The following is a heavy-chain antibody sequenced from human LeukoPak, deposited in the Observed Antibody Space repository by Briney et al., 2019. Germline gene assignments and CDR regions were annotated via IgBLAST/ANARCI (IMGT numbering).Heavy chain of an antibody. D-gene: IGHD3-3*01. CDR3: AKDRSFWSGYYSRRFDP. CDR2: ISGSGGST. J-gene: IGHJ5*02. V-gene: IGHV3-23*01. Sequence: QTGGSLRLSCAASGFTFSSYAMSWVRQAPGKGLEWVSAISGSGGSTYYADSVKGRFTISRDNSKNTLYLQMNSLRAEDTAVYYCAKDRSFWSGYYSRRFDPWGQGTLVTVSS. CDR1: GFTFSSYA.